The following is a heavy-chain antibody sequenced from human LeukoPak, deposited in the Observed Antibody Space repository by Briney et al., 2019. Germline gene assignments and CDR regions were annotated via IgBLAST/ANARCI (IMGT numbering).Heavy chain of an antibody. V-gene: IGHV4-59*01. CDR1: GGSISSYY. J-gene: IGHJ4*02. CDR3: AREPYGDYVDY. D-gene: IGHD4-17*01. CDR2: IYYSGST. Sequence: SETLSLTCSVSGGSISSYYWSWIRQPPGKGLEWIGYIYYSGSTNYNPSLKSRVTISVDTSKNQFSLKLSSVTAADTAVYYCAREPYGDYVDYWGQGTLVTVSS.